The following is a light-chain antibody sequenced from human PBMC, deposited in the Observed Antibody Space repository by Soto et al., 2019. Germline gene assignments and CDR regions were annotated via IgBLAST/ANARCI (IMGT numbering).Light chain of an antibody. CDR2: DAS. CDR1: QSVSRY. Sequence: EIVLTQSPATLSLYPGERATLSCRASQSVSRYLAWYQQKPGQAPRLLIYDASNRATGIPARFSGSGSGTDFTLTISSLEPEDFAVYYCQQRSSWPITFGQGTRLEIK. J-gene: IGKJ5*01. CDR3: QQRSSWPIT. V-gene: IGKV3-11*01.